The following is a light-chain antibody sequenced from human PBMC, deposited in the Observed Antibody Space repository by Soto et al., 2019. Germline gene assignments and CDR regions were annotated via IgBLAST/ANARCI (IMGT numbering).Light chain of an antibody. Sequence: QSVLTQPASVSGSPGQSITISCTGTSSDIGASNYVSWYQQHPGKAPKVMIYEVNNRPSGVSNRFSASKSGNTASLTISGLQAEDGADYYCSSYTTRSTYVFGTGTKLTVL. CDR1: SSDIGASNY. V-gene: IGLV2-14*01. CDR2: EVN. CDR3: SSYTTRSTYV. J-gene: IGLJ1*01.